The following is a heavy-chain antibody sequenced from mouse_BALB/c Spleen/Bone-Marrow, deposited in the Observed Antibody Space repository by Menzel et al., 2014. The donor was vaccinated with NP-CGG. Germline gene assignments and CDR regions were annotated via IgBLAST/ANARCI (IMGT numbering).Heavy chain of an antibody. CDR3: ARHANCVQTELSFVC. J-gene: IGHJ3*01. D-gene: IGHD4-1*02. CDR2: ISGAGRYT. V-gene: IGHV5-9-2*01. Sequence: EVKLVESGGGLVKSGGSLKLSCAASGFSFSNYGMSWLRQTPEKRLAWVANISGAGRYTFYSDSVKGRFTISRDNAKNNLYLQLVVRRSEDTGCYYCARHANCVQTELSFVCWGQRTLVTVPA. CDR1: GFSFSNYG.